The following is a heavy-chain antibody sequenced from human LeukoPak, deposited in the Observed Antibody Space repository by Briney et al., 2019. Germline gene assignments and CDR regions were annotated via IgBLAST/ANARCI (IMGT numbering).Heavy chain of an antibody. CDR1: GFTFDDYA. CDR2: ISWNSGSI. D-gene: IGHD6-19*01. V-gene: IGHV3-9*01. J-gene: IGHJ4*02. CDR3: AKDTSIAVAGTGDY. Sequence: GGSLRLSCAASGFTFDDYAMHWVRQAPGKGLEWVSGISWNSGSIGYADSVKGRFTTSRDNAKNSLYLQMNSLRAEDTALYYCAKDTSIAVAGTGDYWGKGTLVTVSS.